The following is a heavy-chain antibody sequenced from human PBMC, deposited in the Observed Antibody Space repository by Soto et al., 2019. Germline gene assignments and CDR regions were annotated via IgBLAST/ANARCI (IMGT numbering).Heavy chain of an antibody. CDR3: AKTPLITMILSPFDY. D-gene: IGHD3-22*01. J-gene: IGHJ4*02. V-gene: IGHV3-23*01. CDR2: ISGSGGST. CDR1: GFTFSSYA. Sequence: GGSLRLSCAASGFTFSSYAMSWVRQAPGKGLEWVSAISGSGGSTYYADSVKGRFTISRDNSKNTLYLQMNSLRAEDTAVYYCAKTPLITMILSPFDYWGQGTLVTVSS.